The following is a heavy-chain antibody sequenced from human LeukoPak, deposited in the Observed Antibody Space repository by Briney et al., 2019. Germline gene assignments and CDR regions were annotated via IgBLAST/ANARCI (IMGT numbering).Heavy chain of an antibody. CDR2: VYYSGST. V-gene: IGHV4-59*08. CDR3: ARRAGTGGRDYFDY. Sequence: SETLSLTCTVSGGSISNYYWSWIREPAGEGLEWIGYVYYSGSTNYNPSLKSRVTISIETSKNQFSLNLYSVTAADTAVYYCARRAGTGGRDYFDYWGQGTLVTVSS. J-gene: IGHJ4*02. CDR1: GGSISNYY. D-gene: IGHD3/OR15-3a*01.